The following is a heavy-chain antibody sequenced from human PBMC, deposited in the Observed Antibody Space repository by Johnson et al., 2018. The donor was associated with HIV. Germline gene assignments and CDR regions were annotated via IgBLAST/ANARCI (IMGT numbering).Heavy chain of an antibody. J-gene: IGHJ3*02. CDR1: GFTFDDYA. CDR3: AKDRIPSIAAFNRDAFDI. Sequence: VQLVESGGGLVQPGRSLRLSCAASGFTFDDYAMHWVRQAPGKGLEWVSAISGSGGSTYYADSVKGRFTISRDNSKNTLYLQMNSLRAEDTAVYYCAKDRIPSIAAFNRDAFDIWGQGTMVTVSS. V-gene: IGHV3-23*04. CDR2: ISGSGGST. D-gene: IGHD6-6*01.